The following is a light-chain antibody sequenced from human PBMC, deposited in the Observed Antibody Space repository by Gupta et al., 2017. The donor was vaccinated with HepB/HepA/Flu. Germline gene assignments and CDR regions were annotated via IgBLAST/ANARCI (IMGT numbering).Light chain of an antibody. CDR3: QQYNSQGT. Sequence: DIQMTQSPSTLSASVGDRVTITCRASQSISNWLAWYQQKAGKAPKLLIYKASRVESGDTLRFSGSGCGKEFTLTSSRLQHDDFANYYCQQYNSQGTFGQGTKVEIK. CDR1: QSISNW. V-gene: IGKV1-5*03. CDR2: KAS. J-gene: IGKJ1*01.